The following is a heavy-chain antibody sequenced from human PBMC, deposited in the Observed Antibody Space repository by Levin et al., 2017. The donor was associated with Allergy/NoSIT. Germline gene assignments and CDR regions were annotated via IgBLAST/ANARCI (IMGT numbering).Heavy chain of an antibody. CDR2: ISSKAYGGTT. V-gene: IGHV3-49*03. D-gene: IGHD2-2*01. Sequence: PGGSLRLSCTASGFTFGDYAMSWFRQAPGKGLEWVGFISSKAYGGTTEYAASVKGRFTISRDDSKSIAYLQMNSLTTEDTAVYYCTSVPQLRHGPPRNSVDFWGQGTLVTFSS. J-gene: IGHJ4*02. CDR1: GFTFGDYA. CDR3: TSVPQLRHGPPRNSVDF.